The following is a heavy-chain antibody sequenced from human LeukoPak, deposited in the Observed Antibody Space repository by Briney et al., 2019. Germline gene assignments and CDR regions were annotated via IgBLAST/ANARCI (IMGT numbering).Heavy chain of an antibody. D-gene: IGHD1-26*01. CDR3: ARGLLFKVGAITGWFDP. CDR2: ISTSSSYI. J-gene: IGHJ5*02. Sequence: GGSLTLSCAASGFTFSSYSMNWVRQGPGKGLEWVSSISTSSSYIDYADSVKGRFTISRDNARKSLYLQMNSLRADDTAVYYCARGLLFKVGAITGWFDPWGQGTLVTVSS. CDR1: GFTFSSYS. V-gene: IGHV3-21*01.